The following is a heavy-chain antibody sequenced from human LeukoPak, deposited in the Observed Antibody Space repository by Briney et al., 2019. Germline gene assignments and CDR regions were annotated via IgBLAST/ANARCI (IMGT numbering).Heavy chain of an antibody. V-gene: IGHV3-30-3*01. CDR2: ISYDGSNK. CDR1: GFTFSSYA. CDR3: ARDGRDGLQSFDFDY. Sequence: GRSLRLSCAASGFTFSSYAMHWVRQAPGKGLEWVAVISYDGSNKYYADSVKGRFTISRDNSKTTLYLQMNSLRAEDTAVYYCARDGRDGLQSFDFDYWGQGTLVTVSS. J-gene: IGHJ4*02. D-gene: IGHD5-24*01.